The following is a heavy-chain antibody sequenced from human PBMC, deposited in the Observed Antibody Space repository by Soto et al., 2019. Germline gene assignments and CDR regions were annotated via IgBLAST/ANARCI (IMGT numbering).Heavy chain of an antibody. CDR3: AKDGRFQDRSGYYPTVGWYFDL. V-gene: IGHV3-23*01. CDR2: ISGSGGST. D-gene: IGHD3-22*01. J-gene: IGHJ2*01. CDR1: GFTFSSYA. Sequence: EVQLLESGGGLVQPGGSLRLSCAASGFTFSSYAMSWVRQAPGKGLEWVSAISGSGGSTYYADSVKGRFTISRDNSKNTLYLQMNSLRAEDTAVYYCAKDGRFQDRSGYYPTVGWYFDLWGRGTLVTVSS.